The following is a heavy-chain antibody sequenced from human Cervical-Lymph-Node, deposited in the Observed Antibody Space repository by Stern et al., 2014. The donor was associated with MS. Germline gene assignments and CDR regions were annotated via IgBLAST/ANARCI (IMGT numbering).Heavy chain of an antibody. Sequence: MQLVQSGAEVKKPGESLKLSCKGSGYSFTANWIAWVRQMPGQGLEWMGIIYPGDSDTRYSPSFQGLVTISAHKSISTAFLQWSSLKASDTAIYYCARDYGDYAFDYWGQGTLVTVSS. D-gene: IGHD4-17*01. CDR1: GYSFTANW. CDR3: ARDYGDYAFDY. J-gene: IGHJ4*02. CDR2: IYPGDSDT. V-gene: IGHV5-51*01.